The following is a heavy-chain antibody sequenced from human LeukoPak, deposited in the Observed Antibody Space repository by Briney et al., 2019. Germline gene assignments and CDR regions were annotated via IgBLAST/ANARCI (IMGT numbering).Heavy chain of an antibody. CDR3: ARVKDPGGYYYYYMDV. Sequence: SETLSLTCTVSGDSISTSNSYWGWIRQPPGKGLEWIGEINDSGSTKYNPSLKSRVTISIDTSKNQFSLKVTSVTAADTAVYYCARVKDPGGYYYYYMDVWGKGTTVTVSS. CDR1: GDSISTSNSY. V-gene: IGHV4-39*07. CDR2: INDSGST. J-gene: IGHJ6*03. D-gene: IGHD3-16*01.